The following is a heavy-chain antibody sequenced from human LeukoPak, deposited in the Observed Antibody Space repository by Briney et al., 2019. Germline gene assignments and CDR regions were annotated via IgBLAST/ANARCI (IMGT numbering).Heavy chain of an antibody. J-gene: IGHJ6*02. D-gene: IGHD2-2*01. CDR2: IYYSGST. CDR1: GGFISSYY. Sequence: PADTLSLICSVSGGFISSYYWSWIRQPPGKGLEWIGYIYYSGSTKYHPSLKSRVTISVDTSKNQFSLKLSAVTAADTAVYYCARTYCSSTSCYAASGMDVWGQGTTVTVSS. CDR3: ARTYCSSTSCYAASGMDV. V-gene: IGHV4-59*07.